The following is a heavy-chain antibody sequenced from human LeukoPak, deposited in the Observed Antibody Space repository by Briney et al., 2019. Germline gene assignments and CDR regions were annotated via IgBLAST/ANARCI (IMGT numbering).Heavy chain of an antibody. V-gene: IGHV3-23*01. CDR1: GFPFSNYA. CDR3: ARNKRADM. Sequence: GGSLRLSCVASGFPFSNYALSWVRQAPGKGLECVSVISGDAGTTYYADSVKGRFTISRDNSKNTLYLQMISLRAEDTAVYYCARNKRADMWGQGTMVTVSS. D-gene: IGHD1/OR15-1a*01. CDR2: ISGDAGTT. J-gene: IGHJ3*02.